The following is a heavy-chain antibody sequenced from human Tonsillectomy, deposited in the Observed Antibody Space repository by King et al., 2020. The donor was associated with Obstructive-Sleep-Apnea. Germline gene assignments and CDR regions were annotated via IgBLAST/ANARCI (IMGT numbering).Heavy chain of an antibody. CDR1: GFTVSNNY. Sequence: EVQLVESGGGLVQPGGSLRLSCAASGFTVSNNYMSWVRQAPGKGLEWVSIIYSGGETYYADSVKGRFTISRDKSKNKVYLQMNSLRAEDTAVYYCARGSMYSSSVPFDYWGQGTLVTVSS. D-gene: IGHD6-6*01. CDR2: IYSGGET. CDR3: ARGSMYSSSVPFDY. V-gene: IGHV3-66*01. J-gene: IGHJ4*02.